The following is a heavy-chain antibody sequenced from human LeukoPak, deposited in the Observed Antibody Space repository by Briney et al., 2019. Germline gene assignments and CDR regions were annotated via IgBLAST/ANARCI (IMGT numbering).Heavy chain of an antibody. J-gene: IGHJ4*02. V-gene: IGHV3-30*04. CDR2: ISYDGSNK. Sequence: GGSLRLSCAASGFTFSSYAMSWVRQAPGKGLEWVAVISYDGSNKYYADSVKGRFTISRDNSKNTLYLQMNSLRAEDTAVYYCARDQRGLRYFDWLFGYWGQGTLVTVSS. CDR1: GFTFSSYA. CDR3: ARDQRGLRYFDWLFGY. D-gene: IGHD3-9*01.